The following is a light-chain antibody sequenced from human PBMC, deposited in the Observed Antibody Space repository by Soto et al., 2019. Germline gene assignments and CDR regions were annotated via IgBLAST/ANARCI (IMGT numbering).Light chain of an antibody. CDR2: DVS. J-gene: IGLJ1*01. CDR1: SSDVGDYNY. CDR3: SSYTSSSTLVV. V-gene: IGLV2-14*01. Sequence: QSALTQPASVSGSPGQSITISCTGTSSDVGDYNYVSWYQQHPGIAPKLMIYDVSNRPSGVSNRFSGSKSGNTASLTISGLQAEDEADYYCSSYTSSSTLVVFGTGTKLTVL.